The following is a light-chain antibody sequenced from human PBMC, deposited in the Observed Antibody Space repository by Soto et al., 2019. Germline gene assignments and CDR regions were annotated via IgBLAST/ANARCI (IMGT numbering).Light chain of an antibody. Sequence: QSVLTQPPSVSAAPGQKVTISCSGSNSNIGNNYVSWYQQLPGTAPKLLIYDNNKLPSGIPDRFSGSKSGTSATLGITGLQTGDEADYYCGTWDSSLSAVVFGGGTKVTVL. V-gene: IGLV1-51*01. J-gene: IGLJ2*01. CDR2: DNN. CDR1: NSNIGNNY. CDR3: GTWDSSLSAVV.